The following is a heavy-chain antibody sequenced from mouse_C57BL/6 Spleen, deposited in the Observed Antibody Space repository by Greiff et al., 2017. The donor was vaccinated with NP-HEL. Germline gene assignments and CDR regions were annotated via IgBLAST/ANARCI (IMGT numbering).Heavy chain of an antibody. CDR2: IDPETGGT. CDR1: GYTFTDYE. V-gene: IGHV1-15*01. Sequence: QVQLKESGAELVRPGASVTLSCKASGYTFTDYEMHWVKQTPVHGLEWIGAIDPETGGTAYNQKFKGKAILTADKSSSTAYMELRSLTSEDSAVYYCSPHYSNYVPYAMDYWGQGTSVTVSS. CDR3: SPHYSNYVPYAMDY. J-gene: IGHJ4*01. D-gene: IGHD2-5*01.